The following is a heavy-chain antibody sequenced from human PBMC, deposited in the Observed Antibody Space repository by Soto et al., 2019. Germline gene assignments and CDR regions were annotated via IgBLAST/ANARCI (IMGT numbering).Heavy chain of an antibody. V-gene: IGHV3-23*01. J-gene: IGHJ4*02. CDR2: ISGSGGST. D-gene: IGHD5-12*01. Sequence: GGSLRLSCAASGFTFSSYAMSWVRQAPGKGLEWVSAISGSGGSTYYADSVKGRFTISRDNSKNTLYLQMNSLRAEDTAVYYCRGLRSKENLYYFDYWGQGTLVTVSS. CDR1: GFTFSSYA. CDR3: RGLRSKENLYYFDY.